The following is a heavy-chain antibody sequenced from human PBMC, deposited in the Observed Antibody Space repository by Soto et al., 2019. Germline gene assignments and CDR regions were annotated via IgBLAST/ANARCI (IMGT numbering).Heavy chain of an antibody. CDR1: GFTFSNAW. J-gene: IGHJ4*02. CDR3: TTAPGHFDWLPEHDY. CDR2: IKSKTDGGTT. V-gene: IGHV3-15*07. D-gene: IGHD3-9*01. Sequence: PGGSLRLSCAASGFTFSNAWMNWVRQAPGKGLEWVGRIKSKTDGGTTDYAAPVKGRFTISRDDSKNTLYLQMNSLKTEDTAVYYFTTAPGHFDWLPEHDYWGQGTLVTVSS.